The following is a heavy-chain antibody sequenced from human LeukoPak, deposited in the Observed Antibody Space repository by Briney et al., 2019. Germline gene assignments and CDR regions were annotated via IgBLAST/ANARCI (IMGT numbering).Heavy chain of an antibody. J-gene: IGHJ3*02. Sequence: ASETLSLTCAVSGGSISSGGYSWSWIRQPPGKGLEWIGYIYHSGSTYYNPSLKSRVTISVDRSKNQFSLKLSSVTAADTAVYYCARALEYCSGGSCHDAFDIWGQGTMVTVSS. D-gene: IGHD2-15*01. V-gene: IGHV4-30-2*01. CDR3: ARALEYCSGGSCHDAFDI. CDR2: IYHSGST. CDR1: GGSISSGGYS.